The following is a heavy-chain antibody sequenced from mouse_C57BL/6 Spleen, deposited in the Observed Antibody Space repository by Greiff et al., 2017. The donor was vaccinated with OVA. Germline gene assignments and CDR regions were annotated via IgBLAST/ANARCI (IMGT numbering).Heavy chain of an antibody. V-gene: IGHV14-3*01. J-gene: IGHJ3*01. Sequence: VQLQQSVAELVRPGASVKLSCTASGFNLTNTYMHWVKQRPEQGLEWIGRIDPANGHTKYAPKFQGKATITADTSSNTADLQLSSLTAEDTAIYYGARGGRDAWFAYWGQGTLVTVAA. D-gene: IGHD3-3*01. CDR2: IDPANGHT. CDR1: GFNLTNTY. CDR3: ARGGRDAWFAY.